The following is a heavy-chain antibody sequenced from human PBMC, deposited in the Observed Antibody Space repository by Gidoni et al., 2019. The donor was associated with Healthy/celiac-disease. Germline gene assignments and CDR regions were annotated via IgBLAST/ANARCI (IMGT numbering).Heavy chain of an antibody. CDR3: ARGRLSRNTIFLWTNQFGDDY. CDR1: GYTFTSYD. J-gene: IGHJ4*02. CDR2: MNPNSGNT. Sequence: QVQLVQSGAEVKKPGASVKVSCKASGYTFTSYDIHWVRQATGQGLEWMGWMNPNSGNTGYAQKFQGRVTMTRNTSISTAYMELSSLRSEDTAVYYCARGRLSRNTIFLWTNQFGDDYWGQGTLVTVST. D-gene: IGHD3-9*01. V-gene: IGHV1-8*01.